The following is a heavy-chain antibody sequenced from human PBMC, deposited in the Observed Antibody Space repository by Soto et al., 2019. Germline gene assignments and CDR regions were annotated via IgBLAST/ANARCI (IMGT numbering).Heavy chain of an antibody. CDR3: AKDWFYGDYASLVFDY. CDR2: ISGSGGST. CDR1: GFTFSSYA. V-gene: IGHV3-23*01. D-gene: IGHD4-17*01. Sequence: GGSLRLSCAASGFTFSSYARSWVRQAPGKGLEWVSAISGSGGSTYYADSVKGRFTISRDNSKNTLYLQMNSLRAEDTAVYYCAKDWFYGDYASLVFDYWGQGTLVT. J-gene: IGHJ4*02.